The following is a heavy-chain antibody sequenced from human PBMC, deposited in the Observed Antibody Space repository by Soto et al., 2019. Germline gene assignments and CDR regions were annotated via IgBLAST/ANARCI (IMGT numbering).Heavy chain of an antibody. CDR2: IYSGGST. CDR1: GFTVSSNY. V-gene: IGHV3-53*01. D-gene: IGHD3-9*01. Sequence: GGSLRLSCAASGFTVSSNYMSWVRQAPGKGLEWVSVIYSGGSTYYADSVKGRFTISRDNSKNTLYLQMNSLRAEDTAVYYCARDQTNYDSLTGYYYYYMDVWGKGTTVTVSS. J-gene: IGHJ6*03. CDR3: ARDQTNYDSLTGYYYYYMDV.